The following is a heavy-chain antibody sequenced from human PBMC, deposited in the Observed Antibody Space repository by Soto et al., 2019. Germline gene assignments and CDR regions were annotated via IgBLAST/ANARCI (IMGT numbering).Heavy chain of an antibody. CDR2: ISSREVTV. CDR3: ARVSASGWHVNGRDYFDS. Sequence: VQLLESGGGLVKPGGSLRLSCAASGFTFSNYYMTWIRQAPGKGLECLSYISSREVTVYYADSVKGRFTISRDNTKNSLYLQMTTLRDEDTAVYYCARVSASGWHVNGRDYFDSWGQGTLVTVSS. J-gene: IGHJ4*02. D-gene: IGHD6-19*01. V-gene: IGHV3-11*01. CDR1: GFTFSNYY.